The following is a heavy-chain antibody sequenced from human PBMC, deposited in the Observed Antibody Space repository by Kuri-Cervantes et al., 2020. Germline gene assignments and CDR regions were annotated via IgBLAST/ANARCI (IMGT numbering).Heavy chain of an antibody. CDR2: IWYDGSNK. D-gene: IGHD3-9*01. CDR3: ARIGTGYKFRFDP. Sequence: GGSLRLSCAASGFTFSSYGMHWVRQAPGKGLEWVAVIWYDGSNKYYADSVKGRFTISRDNSKNTLYLQMNSLRAKDTAVYYCARIGTGYKFRFDPWGQGTLVTVSS. V-gene: IGHV3-33*01. CDR1: GFTFSSYG. J-gene: IGHJ5*02.